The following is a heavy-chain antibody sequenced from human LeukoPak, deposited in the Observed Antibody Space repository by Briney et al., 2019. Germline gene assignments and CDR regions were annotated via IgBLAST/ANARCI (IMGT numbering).Heavy chain of an antibody. CDR1: GFTFSTYW. CDR3: ARDTYRFDDF. Sequence: GGSLRLSCAASGFTFSTYWVSWVRQTPGKGLDWVASISEDGSSTYYVDSVKGRFTISRDNAKNSLYLQMNNVRVEDAAVYYCARDTYRFDDFWGQGALVTVSS. J-gene: IGHJ4*02. V-gene: IGHV3-7*01. CDR2: ISEDGSST.